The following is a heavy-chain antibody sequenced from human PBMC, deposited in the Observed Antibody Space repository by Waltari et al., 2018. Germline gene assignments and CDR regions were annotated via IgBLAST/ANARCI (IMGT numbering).Heavy chain of an antibody. D-gene: IGHD6-19*01. V-gene: IGHV4-34*01. CDR3: ARREKRWLVLTYYFDY. J-gene: IGHJ4*02. CDR1: GGSFSVYY. Sequence: VQLQQWGAGLLKPSETLSLTCAVYGGSFSVYYWSLIRQPPGKGLKWIGEINHSGSTNNNPSLKSRVTISVDTSKNQFSLKLSSVAAADTAVYYWARREKRWLVLTYYFDYWGQGTLVTVSS. CDR2: INHSGST.